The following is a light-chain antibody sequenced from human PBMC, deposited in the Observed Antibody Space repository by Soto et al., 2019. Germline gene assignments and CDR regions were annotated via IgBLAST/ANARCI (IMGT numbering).Light chain of an antibody. Sequence: EIVLTQSPGTLSLSPGERATLSCRASQSVSSSYLAWYQQKPGQAHRLLIYGASSRATGIPDRFSGSGSGTDFTLTISRLEPEDFAVYYCQQYSSSPPLTFGGGTKVEIK. CDR3: QQYSSSPPLT. CDR1: QSVSSSY. V-gene: IGKV3-20*01. J-gene: IGKJ4*01. CDR2: GAS.